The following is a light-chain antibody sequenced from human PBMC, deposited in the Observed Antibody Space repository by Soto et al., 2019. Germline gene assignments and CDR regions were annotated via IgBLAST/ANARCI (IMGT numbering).Light chain of an antibody. CDR1: QSVSSSY. CDR3: QHFGDSPIT. V-gene: IGKV3-20*01. CDR2: GTS. Sequence: EIVLTQSPATLSVSPGERATLSCRASQSVSSSYLAWYQQKPGQAPRLLIYGTSSRATGIPDRFSGTGSGTDFTLTISRLEPEDFAVYYCQHFGDSPITFGQGTRLQIK. J-gene: IGKJ5*01.